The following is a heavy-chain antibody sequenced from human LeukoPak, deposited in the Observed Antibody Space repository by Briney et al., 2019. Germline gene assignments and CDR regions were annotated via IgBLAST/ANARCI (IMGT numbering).Heavy chain of an antibody. CDR1: GFTFSDYY. J-gene: IGHJ4*02. D-gene: IGHD3-22*01. CDR3: AKDSYYDSSGYPYYFDY. Sequence: GSLRLSCAXSGFTFSDYYMSWVRQAPGKGLEWVSAISGSGGSTYYADSVKGRFTISRDNSKNTVYLQMNSLRAEDTAVYYCAKDSYYDSSGYPYYFDYWGQGTLVTVSS. CDR2: ISGSGGST. V-gene: IGHV3-23*01.